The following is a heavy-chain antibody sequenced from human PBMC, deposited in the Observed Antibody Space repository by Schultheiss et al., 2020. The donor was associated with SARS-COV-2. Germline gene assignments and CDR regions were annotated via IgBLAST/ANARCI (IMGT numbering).Heavy chain of an antibody. CDR2: IWYDGSNK. V-gene: IGHV3-30*02. CDR3: AKDGGDIVVVPAAIVGYYYMDV. D-gene: IGHD2-2*02. CDR1: GFTFDDYA. J-gene: IGHJ6*03. Sequence: GGSLRLSCAASGFTFDDYAMHWVRQAPGKGLEWVAVIWYDGSNKYYADSVKGRFTISRDNSKNTLYLQMNSLRAEDTAVYYCAKDGGDIVVVPAAIVGYYYMDVWGKGTTVTVSS.